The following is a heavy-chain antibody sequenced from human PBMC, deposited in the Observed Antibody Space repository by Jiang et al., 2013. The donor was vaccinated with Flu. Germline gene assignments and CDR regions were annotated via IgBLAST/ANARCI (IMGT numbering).Heavy chain of an antibody. J-gene: IGHJ4*02. CDR2: ISSSSSYI. V-gene: IGHV3-21*01. D-gene: IGHD6-13*01. CDR3: ARALSSSWYYFDY. Sequence: GGSLRLSCAASGFTFSSYSMNWVRQAPGKGLEWVSSISSSSSYISYADSVKGRFTISRDNARNSLYLQMNSLRAEDTAVYYCARALSSSWYYFDYWGQGTLVTVSS. CDR1: GFTFSSYS.